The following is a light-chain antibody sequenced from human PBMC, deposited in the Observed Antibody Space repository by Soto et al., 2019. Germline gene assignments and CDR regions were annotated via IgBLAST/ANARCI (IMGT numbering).Light chain of an antibody. CDR3: QHYGGSFI. CDR1: QDVSSN. J-gene: IGKJ3*01. CDR2: GAS. V-gene: IGKV3-15*01. Sequence: EMLVTQSPATLSVSPGERATLSCRASQDVSSNLAWYQQKPGQAPRLLMYGASTRATGIPARFSGSGSGTEFTLTINGLQSEDFAVYYCQHYGGSFIFGPGTKVDFK.